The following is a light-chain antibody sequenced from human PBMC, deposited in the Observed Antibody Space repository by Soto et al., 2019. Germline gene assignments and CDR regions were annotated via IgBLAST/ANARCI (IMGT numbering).Light chain of an antibody. V-gene: IGKV3-15*01. CDR3: LQYNDWPRT. CDR1: QSVRTY. J-gene: IGKJ1*01. CDR2: DAS. Sequence: EIVLTQSPATLSLSPGERATLSCRASQSVRTYLSYVAWYQQKPGQAPRLLIYDASTRANGIPARFSGSGSGTEFTLTISNLQSEDFAVYYCLQYNDWPRTFGQGTKVDIK.